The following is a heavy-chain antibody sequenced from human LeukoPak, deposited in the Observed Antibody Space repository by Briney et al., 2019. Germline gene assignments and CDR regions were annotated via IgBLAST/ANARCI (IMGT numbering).Heavy chain of an antibody. J-gene: IGHJ6*02. CDR1: GVTFSRYA. CDR3: ANYLGKYYYYGVDV. V-gene: IGHV3-23*01. D-gene: IGHD7-27*01. CDR2: ISGSGGST. Sequence: GGSLRLSCAASGVTFSRYAMSWVRQAPGKGLEWVSAISGSGGSTYYADSVKGRFTISRDNSRNTLYLQMYSLRAEDTAVYYCANYLGKYYYYGVDVWGQGTTVTVSS.